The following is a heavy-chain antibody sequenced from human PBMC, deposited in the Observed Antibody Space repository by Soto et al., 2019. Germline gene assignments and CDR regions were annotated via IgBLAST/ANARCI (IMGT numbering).Heavy chain of an antibody. D-gene: IGHD1-1*01. Sequence: GGSLRLSCAASGFTVSSNYMSWVRQAPGKGLEWVSVIYSGGSTYYADSVKGRFTISRDNSKNTLYLQMNSLRAEDTAVYYCARDQLLNAVDAFDIWGQGTMVTVSS. CDR3: ARDQLLNAVDAFDI. J-gene: IGHJ3*02. V-gene: IGHV3-53*01. CDR1: GFTVSSNY. CDR2: IYSGGST.